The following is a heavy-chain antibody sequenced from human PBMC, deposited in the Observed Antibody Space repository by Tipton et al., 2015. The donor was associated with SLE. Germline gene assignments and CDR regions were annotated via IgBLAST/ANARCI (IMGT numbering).Heavy chain of an antibody. D-gene: IGHD5-18*01. CDR2: ISTYNGNT. J-gene: IGHJ4*02. Sequence: QLESGAEVKKPGASVRVSCKASGYTFTTYGISWVRQAPGQGLEWMGWISTYNGNTNYAQKLQGRVTMTSDTSTSTAYMELRSLRSDDTAIYYCARVRVDTAMGVFDFWGQGTLATVSS. CDR3: ARVRVDTAMGVFDF. V-gene: IGHV1-18*01. CDR1: GYTFTTYG.